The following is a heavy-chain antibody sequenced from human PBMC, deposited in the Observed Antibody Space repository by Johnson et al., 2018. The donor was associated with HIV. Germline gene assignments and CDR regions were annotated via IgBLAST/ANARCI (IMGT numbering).Heavy chain of an antibody. Sequence: VQLVESGGGLVQPGGSLRLSCTASGFTFGDYAINWFRQAPGKGLEWVGVIRSKAYGGTTRYAASVKGRFIISRDDSKSIAYLQMNSLKTEDTAVYYCTSLEYYDSSGYYYDACDIWGQGTMVTVSS. CDR3: TSLEYYDSSGYYYDACDI. J-gene: IGHJ3*02. D-gene: IGHD3-22*01. CDR1: GFTFGDYA. V-gene: IGHV3-49*03. CDR2: IRSKAYGGTT.